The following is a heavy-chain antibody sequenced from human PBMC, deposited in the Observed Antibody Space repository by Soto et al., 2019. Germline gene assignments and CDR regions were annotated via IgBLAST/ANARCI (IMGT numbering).Heavy chain of an antibody. D-gene: IGHD4-17*01. CDR2: ISSSSSYI. Sequence: KPGGSLRFSCAASGFTFSSYSMNWVRQSPGKGLEWVSSISSSSSYIYYADSVKGRFTISRDNAKNSLYLQMNSLRAEDTAVYYCARDIRQTTVTKGQKAYYYYYGMDVWGQGTTVTVSS. CDR1: GFTFSSYS. V-gene: IGHV3-21*01. J-gene: IGHJ6*02. CDR3: ARDIRQTTVTKGQKAYYYYYGMDV.